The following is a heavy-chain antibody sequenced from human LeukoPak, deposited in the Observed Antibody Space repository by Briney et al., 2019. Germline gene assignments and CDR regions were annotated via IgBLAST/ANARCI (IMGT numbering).Heavy chain of an antibody. CDR1: GYSISSDYY. D-gene: IGHD3-10*01. CDR3: AAELNYYYYYMDV. J-gene: IGHJ6*03. CDR2: IYHSGST. Sequence: PSDTLSLTCTASGYSISSDYYWGWIRQPPGKGLEWIGSIYHSGSTYYNPSLKSRVTISVDTSKNQFSLMLSSVTAADTAVYYCAAELNYYYYYMDVWGKGTTVTVSS. V-gene: IGHV4-38-2*02.